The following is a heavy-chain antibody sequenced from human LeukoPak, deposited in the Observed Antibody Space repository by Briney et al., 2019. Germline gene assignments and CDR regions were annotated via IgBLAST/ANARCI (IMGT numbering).Heavy chain of an antibody. D-gene: IGHD3-9*01. CDR1: GFTFSSYA. V-gene: IGHV3-43*01. CDR2: ISWDGGST. CDR3: AKDSYDILTYFVGYYYYYMDV. J-gene: IGHJ6*03. Sequence: PGGSLRLSCAASGFTFSSYAMSWVRQAPGKGLEWVSLISWDGGSTYYADSVKGRFTISRDNSKNSLYLQMNSLRTEDTALYYCAKDSYDILTYFVGYYYYYMDVWGKGTTVTVSS.